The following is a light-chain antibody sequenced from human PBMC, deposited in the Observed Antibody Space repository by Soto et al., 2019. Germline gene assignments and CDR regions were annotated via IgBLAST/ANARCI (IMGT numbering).Light chain of an antibody. J-gene: IGKJ4*01. V-gene: IGKV3-15*01. CDR1: QTISSN. CDR2: DAS. CDR3: QQYNQWPPLT. Sequence: EIVLTQSPTTLSVSPGERATLSCRASQTISSNLAWYQQKPGQPLSLLIYDASTRATGVSGRFSGSGSGTEFTLTISSLQSEDFAIYYCQQYNQWPPLTFGGGTKVEI.